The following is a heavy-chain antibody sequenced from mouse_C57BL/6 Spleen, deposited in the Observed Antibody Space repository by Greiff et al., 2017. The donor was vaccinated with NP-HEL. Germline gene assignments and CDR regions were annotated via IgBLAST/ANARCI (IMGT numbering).Heavy chain of an antibody. CDR1: GYAFSSYW. J-gene: IGHJ4*01. D-gene: IGHD1-1*01. V-gene: IGHV1-80*01. CDR3: ARADYPGRGYAMDY. CDR2: IYPGDGDT. Sequence: QVQLKESGAELVKPGASVKISCKASGYAFSSYWMNWVKQRPGKGLEWIGQIYPGDGDTNYNGKFKGKATLTADKSSSTAYMQLSSLTSEDSAVYFCARADYPGRGYAMDYWGQGTSVTVSS.